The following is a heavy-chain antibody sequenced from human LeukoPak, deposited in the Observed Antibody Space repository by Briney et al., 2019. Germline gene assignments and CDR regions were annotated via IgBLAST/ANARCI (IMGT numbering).Heavy chain of an antibody. V-gene: IGHV3-33*01. CDR1: GFTFSSYG. CDR2: IWYDGSNK. CDR3: ARDGSGSYDSYFDY. J-gene: IGHJ4*02. D-gene: IGHD3-10*01. Sequence: GRSLRLSCAASGFTFSSYGMHWVRQAPGKGLEWVVVIWYDGSNKYYADSVKGRFTISSDNSKNTLYLQMNSLRAEDTAVYYCARDGSGSYDSYFDYWGQGTLVTVSS.